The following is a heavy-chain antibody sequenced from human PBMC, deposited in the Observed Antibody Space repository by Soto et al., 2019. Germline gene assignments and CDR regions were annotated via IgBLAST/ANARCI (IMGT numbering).Heavy chain of an antibody. CDR3: ARASGYSYGVDAFDI. D-gene: IGHD5-18*01. J-gene: IGHJ3*02. CDR2: IYYSGST. V-gene: IGHV4-59*01. Sequence: PSETLSLTCTVCGGSISSYYWSWIRQPPGKGLEWIGYIYYSGSTNYNPSLKSRVTISVDTSKNQFSLKLSSVTAADTAVYYCARASGYSYGVDAFDIWGQGTMVTVSS. CDR1: GGSISSYY.